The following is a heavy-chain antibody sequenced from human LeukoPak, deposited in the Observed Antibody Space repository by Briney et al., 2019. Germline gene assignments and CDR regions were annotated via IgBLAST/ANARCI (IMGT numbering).Heavy chain of an antibody. CDR3: AREGSYYDSSGYFFDY. V-gene: IGHV3-74*01. D-gene: IGHD3-22*01. Sequence: AGSLRLSCAASGFSFSKYWMHWVRHTPGEGLVWVARIKEDGTYTSYADSVKGRFTISRDNARNTVFLQMNSLRAEDTAVYYCAREGSYYDSSGYFFDYWGQGTLVTVSS. CDR2: IKEDGTYT. J-gene: IGHJ4*02. CDR1: GFSFSKYW.